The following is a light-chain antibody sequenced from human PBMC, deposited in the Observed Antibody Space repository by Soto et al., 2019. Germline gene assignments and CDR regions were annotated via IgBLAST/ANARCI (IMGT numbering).Light chain of an antibody. V-gene: IGLV2-14*01. CDR2: DVS. J-gene: IGLJ1*01. Sequence: QSVLTQPASVSGSPGQSITISCTGTSSDVGGYNYVSWYQQHPGKAPKLMIYDVSNRPSGVSNRFSGSKSGNTASLTISGFQAGDEADYSCSSYKSSSTLYVFGTGTKATAL. CDR3: SSYKSSSTLYV. CDR1: SSDVGGYNY.